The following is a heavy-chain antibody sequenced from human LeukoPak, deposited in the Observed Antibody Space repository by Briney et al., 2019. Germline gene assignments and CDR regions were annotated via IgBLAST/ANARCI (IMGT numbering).Heavy chain of an antibody. J-gene: IGHJ6*02. CDR3: ARDFGGLTGYYYYYGMDV. D-gene: IGHD3-9*01. CDR1: GGTFSSYA. V-gene: IGHV1-69*13. CDR2: IIPIFGTA. Sequence: ASVKVSCKASGGTFSSYAISWVRQAPGQGLEWVGGIIPIFGTANYAQKFQGRVTITADESTSTAYMELSSLRSEDTAVYYCARDFGGLTGYYYYYGMDVWGQGTTVTVSS.